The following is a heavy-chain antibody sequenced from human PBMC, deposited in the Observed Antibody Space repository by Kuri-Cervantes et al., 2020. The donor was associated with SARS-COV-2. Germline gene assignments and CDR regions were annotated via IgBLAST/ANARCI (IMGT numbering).Heavy chain of an antibody. CDR1: GFTLSSYS. CDR2: ISSSSSYI. CDR3: ARVAGEGSIYYYYMDV. Sequence: GSLRLSCAASGFTLSSYSMNWVRQAPGKGLEWVSSISSSSSYIYYADSVKGRFTISKESGENSLYLHMNSLRGDDTAVYYCARVAGEGSIYYYYMDVWGKGTTVTVSS. D-gene: IGHD2-21*01. J-gene: IGHJ6*03. V-gene: IGHV3-21*01.